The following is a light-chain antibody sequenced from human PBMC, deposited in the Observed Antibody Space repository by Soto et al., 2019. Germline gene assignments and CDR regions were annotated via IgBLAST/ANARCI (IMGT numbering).Light chain of an antibody. J-gene: IGKJ2*02. CDR2: DAS. CDR1: QSVSSRY. Sequence: EIVLTQSPGTLSLSPGERATLSCRASQSVSSRYFAWYQQKPGRAPRLLIYDASSRATGIPDRFSGSGSGTDFTLSISRLEPEDFALYYCQQYGTSPRTFGQGTKLEIK. V-gene: IGKV3-20*01. CDR3: QQYGTSPRT.